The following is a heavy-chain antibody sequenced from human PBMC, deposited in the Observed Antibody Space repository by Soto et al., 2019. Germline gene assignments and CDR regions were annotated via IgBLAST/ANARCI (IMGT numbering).Heavy chain of an antibody. CDR3: ARGVNDAFDV. Sequence: EVQLVESGGGLVKPGGSLSLSCAASGFPFSSFYMNWVRQAPGKGLEWVSSISSLSTYVFYADSVKGRFTISRDDAKESLFLQMYSLRAEDTAVYYCARGVNDAFDVLGQGTMVTVSP. V-gene: IGHV3-21*01. CDR1: GFPFSSFY. CDR2: ISSLSTYV. J-gene: IGHJ3*01.